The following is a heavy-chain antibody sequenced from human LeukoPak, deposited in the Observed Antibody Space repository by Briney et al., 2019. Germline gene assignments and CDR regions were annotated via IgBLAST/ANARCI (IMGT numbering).Heavy chain of an antibody. J-gene: IGHJ6*03. CDR2: LYHPDST. V-gene: IGHV4-38-2*01. CDR1: GYPTNNAYY. D-gene: IGHD3-3*01. CDR3: ARQYDSYFYYYLDV. Sequence: PSETLSLTCAVSGYPTNNAYYWVWIRQPPGKGLEWIGSLYHPDSTYYNPSLKSRVTMSVDTSRNQFSLKMSFVTAADTAVYYCARQYDSYFYYYLDVWGTGTTVTVSS.